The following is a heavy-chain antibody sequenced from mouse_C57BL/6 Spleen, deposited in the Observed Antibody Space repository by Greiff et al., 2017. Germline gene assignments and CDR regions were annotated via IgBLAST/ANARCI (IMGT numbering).Heavy chain of an antibody. J-gene: IGHJ2*01. CDR3: ARMAPGTGFDY. CDR1: GYAFSSYW. CDR2: IYPGDGDT. Sequence: VQLQQSGAELVKPGASVKISCKASGYAFSSYWMNWVKQRPGKGLEWIGQIYPGDGDTNYNGKFKGKATLTADKSSSTAYMQLSSLTSEDSAVYFCARMAPGTGFDYWGQGTTLTVSS. V-gene: IGHV1-80*01. D-gene: IGHD3-3*01.